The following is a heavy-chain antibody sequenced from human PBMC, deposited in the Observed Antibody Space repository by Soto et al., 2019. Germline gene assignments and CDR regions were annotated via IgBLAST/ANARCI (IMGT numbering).Heavy chain of an antibody. V-gene: IGHV3-30*18. CDR1: GFTFSSYG. Sequence: GGSLRLSCAASGFTFSSYGMHWVRQAPGKGLEWVAVISYDGSNKYYADSVKGRFTISRDNSKNTLYLQMNSLRAEDTAVYYCAKVPSYGDYVWMVYWGQGTLVTVSS. CDR2: ISYDGSNK. CDR3: AKVPSYGDYVWMVY. J-gene: IGHJ4*02. D-gene: IGHD4-17*01.